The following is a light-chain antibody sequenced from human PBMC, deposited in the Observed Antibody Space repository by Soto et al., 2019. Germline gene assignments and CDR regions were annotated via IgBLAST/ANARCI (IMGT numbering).Light chain of an antibody. CDR2: DAS. J-gene: IGKJ3*01. Sequence: EIVLTQSPATLSLPPGERATLSCRASQSVSSYLAWYQQKPGQAPRLLIYDASNMATGIPARFSGGGSGTDFTLTISSLEPEDFAVYYCQQRSNWLFTFGPGTKVDIK. CDR1: QSVSSY. CDR3: QQRSNWLFT. V-gene: IGKV3-11*01.